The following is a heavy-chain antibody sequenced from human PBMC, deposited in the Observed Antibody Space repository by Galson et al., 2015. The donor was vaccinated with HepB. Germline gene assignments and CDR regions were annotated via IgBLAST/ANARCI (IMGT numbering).Heavy chain of an antibody. CDR3: ASSPYGVGAFDI. D-gene: IGHD4-17*01. V-gene: IGHV3-53*01. CDR1: GFAVSSNY. CDR2: IYSGGST. Sequence: SLRLSCAASGFAVSSNYMSWVRQAPGKGLEWVSVIYSGGSTYYADSVKGRFTISRDNSKNTLCLQMNSLRAEDTAVYYCASSPYGVGAFDIWGQGTMVTVSS. J-gene: IGHJ3*02.